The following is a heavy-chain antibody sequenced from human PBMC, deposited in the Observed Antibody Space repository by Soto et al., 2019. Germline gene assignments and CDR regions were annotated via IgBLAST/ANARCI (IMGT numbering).Heavy chain of an antibody. D-gene: IGHD3-16*02. J-gene: IGHJ5*02. CDR1: GGSISSGDYY. CDR2: IYYSGST. V-gene: IGHV4-30-4*01. CDR3: ARAPSGELSLGVWFDP. Sequence: SETLSLTCTVSGGSISSGDYYWSWIRQPPGKGLEWIGYIYYSGSTHYNPPLKSRVTISVDTSKNQFSLKLSSVTAADTAVYYCARAPSGELSLGVWFDPWGQVPLVTVSS.